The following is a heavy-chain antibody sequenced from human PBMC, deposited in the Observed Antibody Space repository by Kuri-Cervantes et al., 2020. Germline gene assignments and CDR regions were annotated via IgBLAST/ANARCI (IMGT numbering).Heavy chain of an antibody. Sequence: GGSLRLSCAASGFTFSSYGMHWVRQAPGKGLEWVAVISYDGSNKYYADSVKGRFTISRDNSKNTLYLQMNSLRAEDTAVYYCWVLFAGYWGQGTLVTVSS. V-gene: IGHV3-30*03. CDR2: ISYDGSNK. J-gene: IGHJ4*02. D-gene: IGHD2-21*01. CDR1: GFTFSSYG. CDR3: WVLFAGY.